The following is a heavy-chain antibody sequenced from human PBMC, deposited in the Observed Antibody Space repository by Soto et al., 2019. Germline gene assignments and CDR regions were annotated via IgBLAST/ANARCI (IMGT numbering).Heavy chain of an antibody. V-gene: IGHV4-61*01. CDR3: ARGPVVVVAASNWFDP. D-gene: IGHD2-15*01. Sequence: PSETLSLTCTVSGGSVSSGSYYWSWIRQPPGKGLEWIGYIYYSGSTNYNPSLKSRVTIPVDTSKNQFSLKLSSVTAADTAVYYCARGPVVVVAASNWFDPWGQGTLVTVSS. CDR1: GGSVSSGSYY. J-gene: IGHJ5*02. CDR2: IYYSGST.